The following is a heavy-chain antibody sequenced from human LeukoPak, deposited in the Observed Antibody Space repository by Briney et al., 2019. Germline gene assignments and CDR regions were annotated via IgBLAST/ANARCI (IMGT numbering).Heavy chain of an antibody. D-gene: IGHD3-22*01. Sequence: TGGSLRLSCAASGFTFNNYAMSWVRQAPGKGLEWVSAISGSDDGTYYADSVKGRFTISRDNSRNTLYLQMNTLRAEDTAVYYCAKDVKAYYYDGDYFDYWGQGTLVTVSS. CDR2: ISGSDDGT. V-gene: IGHV3-23*01. CDR1: GFTFNNYA. J-gene: IGHJ4*02. CDR3: AKDVKAYYYDGDYFDY.